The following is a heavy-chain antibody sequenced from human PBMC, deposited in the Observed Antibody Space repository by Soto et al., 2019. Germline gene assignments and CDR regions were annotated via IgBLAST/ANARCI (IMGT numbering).Heavy chain of an antibody. CDR2: IYYSGST. CDR3: ARSKYCSSTSCKIKGYYYYYYMDV. CDR1: GGSISSGGYY. Sequence: ASETLSLTCTVSGGSISSGGYYWSWIRQHPGKGLEWIGYIYYSGSTYYNPSLKSRVTISVDTSKNQFSLKLSSVTAADTAVYYCARSKYCSSTSCKIKGYYYYYYMDVWGKGTRSPSP. V-gene: IGHV4-31*03. D-gene: IGHD2-2*01. J-gene: IGHJ6*03.